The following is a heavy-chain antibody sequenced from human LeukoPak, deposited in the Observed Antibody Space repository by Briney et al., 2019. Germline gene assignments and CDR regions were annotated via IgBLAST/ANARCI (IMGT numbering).Heavy chain of an antibody. CDR2: IYSSGST. D-gene: IGHD6-13*01. J-gene: IGHJ4*02. V-gene: IGHV3-66*01. Sequence: PGGSLRLSCAASGFTFSSYAMSWVRQAPGKGLVWVSVIYSSGSTYYADSVKGRFTISRDNSKNTLYLQMNSLRAEDTAVYYCTRDTRGAASFGYWGQGTLVTVSS. CDR3: TRDTRGAASFGY. CDR1: GFTFSSYA.